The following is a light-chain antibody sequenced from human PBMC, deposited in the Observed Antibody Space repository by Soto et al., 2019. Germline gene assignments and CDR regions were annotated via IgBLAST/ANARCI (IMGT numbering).Light chain of an antibody. CDR2: DVS. V-gene: IGKV3D-20*01. CDR3: RQNGTPPPST. Sequence: EIVLTQYPATLSLSPGERVTLSCGASQNVSSSYLAWYQQKPGLAPRLLIYDVSNRATGIPDRFSGSGSGTDLPLTTSGLELEDFAGINCRQNGTPPPSTFGRGTRRELK. J-gene: IGKJ2*01. CDR1: QNVSSSY.